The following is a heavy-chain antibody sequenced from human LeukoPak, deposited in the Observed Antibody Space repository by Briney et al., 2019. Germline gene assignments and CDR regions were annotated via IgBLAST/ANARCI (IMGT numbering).Heavy chain of an antibody. J-gene: IGHJ4*02. Sequence: GGSLRLSCAASGLTFSSYWMSWVHQAPGKGLDWVANIKQDGSEKYYVDSVKGRFTICRDNAKNSLYLQMNSLRAEDTAVYYCARDQRYCSSSSCPWEPFDYWGQGTLVTVSS. CDR1: GLTFSSYW. CDR3: ARDQRYCSSSSCPWEPFDY. CDR2: IKQDGSEK. D-gene: IGHD2-2*01. V-gene: IGHV3-7*05.